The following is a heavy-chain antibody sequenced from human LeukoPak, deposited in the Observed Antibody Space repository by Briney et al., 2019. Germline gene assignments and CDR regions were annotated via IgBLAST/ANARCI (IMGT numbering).Heavy chain of an antibody. V-gene: IGHV4-59*08. D-gene: IGHD6-19*01. Sequence: SETLSLTCTVSGGSISIYYWSWFRQPPGKGLEWSRYIHHSGNTNYNPSLKSRAAMSVATSKIQLSLRLSSVTAADTAIYYVASTAGTGYWYNFDSWGEGNLVTVSS. CDR3: ASTAGTGYWYNFDS. CDR2: IHHSGNT. J-gene: IGHJ4*02. CDR1: GGSISIYY.